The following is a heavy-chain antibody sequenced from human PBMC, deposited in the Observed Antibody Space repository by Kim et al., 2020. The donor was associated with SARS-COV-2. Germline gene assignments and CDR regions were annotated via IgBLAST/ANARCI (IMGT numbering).Heavy chain of an antibody. D-gene: IGHD6-13*01. Sequence: GGSLRLSCAASGFTFSSYLMSWVRQAPGKGLEWVANIKQDGSEKYYVDSVKGRFTIYRENAKKSLYLHRWSLRAEDTAVYYCVRGIAAAVWGQGTTVTVS. CDR1: GFTFSSYL. CDR3: VRGIAAAV. V-gene: IGHV3-7*01. CDR2: IKQDGSEK. J-gene: IGHJ6*02.